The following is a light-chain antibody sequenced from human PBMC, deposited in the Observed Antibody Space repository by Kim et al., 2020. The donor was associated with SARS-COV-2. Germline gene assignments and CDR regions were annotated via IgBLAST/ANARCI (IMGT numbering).Light chain of an antibody. CDR2: AAS. CDR1: QDISNY. CDR3: QKYDSVPWT. Sequence: ASVGDRVTITCRASQDISNYLAWYQQTPGKVPKLLIYAASSLQSGVPSRFGGSGSGTDFTLTITSLQPEDVATYYCQKYDSVPWTFGPGTKVDIK. J-gene: IGKJ1*01. V-gene: IGKV1-27*01.